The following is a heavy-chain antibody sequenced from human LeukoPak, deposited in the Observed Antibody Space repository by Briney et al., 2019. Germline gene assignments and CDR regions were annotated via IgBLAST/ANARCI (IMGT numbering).Heavy chain of an antibody. CDR3: AKIGVVAALNWFDP. CDR1: GFTFSSYG. V-gene: IGHV3-30*02. D-gene: IGHD2-15*01. Sequence: GSLRLSCAASGFTFSSYGMHWVRQAPGKGLEWVAFIRYDGSNKYYADSVKGRFTISRDNSKNTLYLQMNSLRAEDTAVYYCAKIGVVAALNWFDPWGQGTLVTVSS. CDR2: IRYDGSNK. J-gene: IGHJ5*02.